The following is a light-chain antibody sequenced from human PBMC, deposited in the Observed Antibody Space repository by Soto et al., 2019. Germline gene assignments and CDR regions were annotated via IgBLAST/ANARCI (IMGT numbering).Light chain of an antibody. CDR1: QSVSSS. CDR2: DAS. Sequence: GERVTLSCRASQSVSSSYLTWYQQKPGKGPQLLIYDASTLERGVPSRFSGSGSGTEFTLTISSLQPDDFATYYCQQYKAYWTFGQGTKVDIK. J-gene: IGKJ1*01. V-gene: IGKV1-5*01. CDR3: QQYKAYWT.